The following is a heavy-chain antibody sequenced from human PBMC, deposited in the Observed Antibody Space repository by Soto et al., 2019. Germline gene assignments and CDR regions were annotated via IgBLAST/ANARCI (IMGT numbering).Heavy chain of an antibody. CDR1: GASISSGGYS. CDR3: ARSTGYGDSYFDY. D-gene: IGHD4-17*01. CDR2: IYHSGPS. V-gene: IGHV4-30-2*02. J-gene: IGHJ4*02. Sequence: SETLSLTCAVSGASISSGGYSWSWIRQPPGKGLEWIGYIYHSGPSYYNPSLKSRVTMSVDRSKNQFSLRLRSVTAADTAVYFCARSTGYGDSYFDYWGQGALVTVSS.